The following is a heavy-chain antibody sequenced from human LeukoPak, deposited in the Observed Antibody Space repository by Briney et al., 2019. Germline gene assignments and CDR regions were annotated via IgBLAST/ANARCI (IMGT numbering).Heavy chain of an antibody. CDR1: GFTFSAYA. V-gene: IGHV3-66*02. D-gene: IGHD5-12*01. Sequence: GGSLRLSCTASGFTFSAYAMRWVRQAPGKGSEWVSIIYSDGNTYYADSVKGRFTISRDNSENTVDLQMNSLRVEDTAVYYCARGMVATGSWGQGTLVTVSS. CDR3: ARGMVATGS. CDR2: IYSDGNT. J-gene: IGHJ5*02.